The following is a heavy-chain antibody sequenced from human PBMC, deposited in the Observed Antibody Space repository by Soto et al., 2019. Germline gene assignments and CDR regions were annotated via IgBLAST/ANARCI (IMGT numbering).Heavy chain of an antibody. Sequence: EVQLLESGGGLVQPGGSLRLSCAASGFTFSSYAMSWVRQAPGKGLEWVSAISGSGGSTYYADSVKGRFTISRDNSKNTLYLQMNSLRDEDTAIYYCAKDLVRNRGQYVLLWFGELLIVFDYWGHGTLVTVSS. D-gene: IGHD3-10*01. CDR3: AKDLVRNRGQYVLLWFGELLIVFDY. V-gene: IGHV3-23*01. CDR2: ISGSGGST. CDR1: GFTFSSYA. J-gene: IGHJ4*01.